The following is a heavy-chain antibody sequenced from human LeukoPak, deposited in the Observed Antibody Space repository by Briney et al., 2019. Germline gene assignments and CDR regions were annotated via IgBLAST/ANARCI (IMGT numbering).Heavy chain of an antibody. CDR2: IYSSGST. Sequence: PSETLSLTCAVYGGSFSGYYWTWIRQPAGKGLEWIGRIYSSGSTNYNPSLKSRVTMSVDTSKNQFSLKLTSVTAADTAVYYCAREPNYSGSYLPDYWGQGTLVTVSS. J-gene: IGHJ4*02. CDR1: GGSFSGYY. D-gene: IGHD1-26*01. CDR3: AREPNYSGSYLPDY. V-gene: IGHV4-4*07.